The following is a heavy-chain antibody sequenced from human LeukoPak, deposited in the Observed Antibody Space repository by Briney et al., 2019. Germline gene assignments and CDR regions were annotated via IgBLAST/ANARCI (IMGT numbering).Heavy chain of an antibody. CDR1: GFTFSSYG. CDR2: IWYDGSNK. J-gene: IGHJ4*03. Sequence: PGGSLRLSCVVSGFTFSSYGMNWVRQAPGKGLEWVAGIWYDGSNKYYADSGKGRFTIASENSKKMLYMQMTSMAAEATVVYYLARRGCIVGATTARSCFDYWGQGTLVTVSS. V-gene: IGHV3-33*08. D-gene: IGHD1-26*01. CDR3: ARRGCIVGATTARSCFDY.